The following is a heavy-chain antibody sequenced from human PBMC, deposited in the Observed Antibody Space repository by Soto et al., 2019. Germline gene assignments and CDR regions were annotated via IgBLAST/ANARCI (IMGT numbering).Heavy chain of an antibody. CDR2: VYYSGTT. J-gene: IGHJ5*02. V-gene: IGHV4-61*08. D-gene: IGHD1-1*01. CDR1: GGSIDSGDYY. Sequence: SETLSLTCTVSGGSIDSGDYYWSWIRQPPGKGLEWIGYVYYSGTTNYNPSLKSRITISVDMSKKQFSLTLRSVTAADTAMYHCVRDGTKNLRDWFDPWGQGILVTVSS. CDR3: VRDGTKNLRDWFDP.